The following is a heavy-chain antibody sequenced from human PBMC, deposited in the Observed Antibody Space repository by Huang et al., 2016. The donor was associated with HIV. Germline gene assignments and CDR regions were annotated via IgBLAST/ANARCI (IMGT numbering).Heavy chain of an antibody. V-gene: IGHV3-21*01. J-gene: IGHJ4*02. CDR2: ISPSRSLI. D-gene: IGHD6-13*01. CDR1: GFSLDSYN. CDR3: ARDRGQQLSPFDS. Sequence: EVQLVESGGGLVKPGGSLRLSCAASGFSLDSYNMYWVRQTPGKGRQWGSSISPSRSLIDYADSVKGRFSISRDNAKNSLYLQMNNLRGEDTAVYYCARDRGQQLSPFDSWGQGTLVTVSS.